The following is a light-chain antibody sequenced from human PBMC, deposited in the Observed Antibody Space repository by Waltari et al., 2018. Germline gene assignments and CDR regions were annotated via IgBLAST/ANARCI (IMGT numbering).Light chain of an antibody. CDR1: QSISSY. CDR3: QQTYSTPLT. CDR2: AAS. V-gene: IGKV1-39*01. J-gene: IGKJ3*01. Sequence: DIQMTQSPSSLSASVGDRVTITCRASQSISSYLNWYHQKPGKAPKLLIYAASNLQSGVPSRFSGSGSWTDFTLTISSLQPEDFATYYCQQTYSTPLTFGPGTNVDIK.